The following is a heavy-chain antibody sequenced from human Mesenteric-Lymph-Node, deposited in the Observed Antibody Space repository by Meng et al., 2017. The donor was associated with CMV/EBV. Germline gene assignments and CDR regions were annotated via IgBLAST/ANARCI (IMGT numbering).Heavy chain of an antibody. CDR3: ARDRGGYGLVFY. D-gene: IGHD5-18*01. J-gene: IGHJ4*02. CDR2: ISSSSYI. V-gene: IGHV3-21*01. CDR1: GFTFSSYS. Sequence: GESLKISCAASGFTFSSYSMNWVRQAPGKGLEWVSSISSSSYIYYADSVKGRFTISRDNAKNSLYLQMNSLRAEDTAVYYCARDRGGYGLVFYWGQGTLVTVPQ.